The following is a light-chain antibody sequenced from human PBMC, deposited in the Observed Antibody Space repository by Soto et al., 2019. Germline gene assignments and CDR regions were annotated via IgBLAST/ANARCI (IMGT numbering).Light chain of an antibody. Sequence: DIVMTQSPLSLPVTPGEPASISCRSSQSLLHSNGYNYMDWYLQKPGQSPQLLIYLGSNRASGVPDRFSGSGSGTDFTLNISRVEAEDVGVSYCLQARHSLFTFGPGTKVDIK. CDR1: QSLLHSNGYNY. J-gene: IGKJ3*01. CDR3: LQARHSLFT. V-gene: IGKV2-28*01. CDR2: LGS.